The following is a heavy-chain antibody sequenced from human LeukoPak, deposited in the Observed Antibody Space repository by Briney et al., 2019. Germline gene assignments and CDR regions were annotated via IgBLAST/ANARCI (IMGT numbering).Heavy chain of an antibody. Sequence: GGSLRLSCTASGFTFGDYAMSWVRQAPGKGLEWVGFIRSKAYGGTTEYAASVKGRFTISRDDSKSIAYLQMNSLKTEDTAVYYCTRDQYSSSWYRNYYYYYMDVWGKGTTVTISS. D-gene: IGHD6-13*01. CDR3: TRDQYSSSWYRNYYYYYMDV. CDR1: GFTFGDYA. CDR2: IRSKAYGGTT. V-gene: IGHV3-49*04. J-gene: IGHJ6*03.